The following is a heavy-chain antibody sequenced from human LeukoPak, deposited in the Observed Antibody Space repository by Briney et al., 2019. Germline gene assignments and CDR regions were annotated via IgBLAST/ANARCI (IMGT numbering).Heavy chain of an antibody. CDR2: MYNSGSA. J-gene: IGHJ6*03. CDR1: GGSISSYY. V-gene: IGHV4-59*13. CDR3: ARGSISGTRIYYYYYLDV. D-gene: IGHD1-20*01. Sequence: SETLSLTCSVSGGSISSYYWSWIRQPPGKGLEWFGYMYNSGSANYNPSLKSRVTISLDTSKNQFSLKLNSVTAADTAVYFCARGSISGTRIYYYYYLDVWGKGTTVTISS.